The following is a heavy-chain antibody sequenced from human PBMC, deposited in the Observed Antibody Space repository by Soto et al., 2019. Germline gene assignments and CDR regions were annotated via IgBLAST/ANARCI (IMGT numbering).Heavy chain of an antibody. CDR3: ARGSYYYGSGSSFKFDS. CDR2: INWNGGST. D-gene: IGHD3-10*01. CDR1: GFTFDDYG. V-gene: IGHV3-20*01. Sequence: EVQLVESGGGVVRPGGSLRLSCAASGFTFDDYGMSWVRQAPGKGLEWVSGINWNGGSTGYADSVKGRCTISRDNAKNSLYLQMNSLRAEDTALYHCARGSYYYGSGSSFKFDSWGQGTLVTVSS. J-gene: IGHJ5*01.